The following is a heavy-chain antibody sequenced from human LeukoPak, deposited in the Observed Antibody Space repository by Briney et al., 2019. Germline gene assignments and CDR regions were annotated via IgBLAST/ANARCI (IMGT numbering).Heavy chain of an antibody. Sequence: PSETLSLTCAVSGDSISNDNWWSWVRQPPGEGLEWIGEIHHSGNTNYNPSLRRRVTTSMDKYKNYVSLKVNSVTAADTGVYYCVRGAGLIYSDRGGIRGYFDCGGQGALVT. CDR3: VRGAGLIYSDRGGIRGYFDC. D-gene: IGHD3-22*01. CDR2: IHHSGNT. V-gene: IGHV4-4*02. J-gene: IGHJ4*02. CDR1: GDSISNDNW.